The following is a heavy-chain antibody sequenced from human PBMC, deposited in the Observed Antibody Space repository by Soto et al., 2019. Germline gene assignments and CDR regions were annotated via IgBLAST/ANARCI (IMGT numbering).Heavy chain of an antibody. J-gene: IGHJ6*04. V-gene: IGHV5-10-1*01. D-gene: IGHD6-25*01. CDR3: AIPGPRSDALGERNCYYGMDF. CDR2: IDPSDSYT. Sequence: GESLKISCKGSGYSFTSYWISWVRQMPGKGLEWMGRIDPSDSYTNYSPSFQGHVTISADKSISTAYLQWSSLKASDTALYYCAIPGPRSDALGERNCYYGMDFLRNVTKVTVS. CDR1: GYSFTSYW.